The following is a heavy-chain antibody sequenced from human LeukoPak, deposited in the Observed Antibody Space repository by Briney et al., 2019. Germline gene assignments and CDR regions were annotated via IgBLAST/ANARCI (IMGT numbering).Heavy chain of an antibody. CDR1: GGSISSYY. CDR3: VRGHDYYDSSGSPIFDI. J-gene: IGHJ3*02. V-gene: IGHV4-59*01. D-gene: IGHD3-22*01. Sequence: SETLSLTCTVSGGSISSYYWSWIRQPPGKGLEWIGYIYYSGSTNYNPSLKSRVTISVDTSKNQFSLKLSSVTAADTAVYYCVRGHDYYDSSGSPIFDIWGQGTMVTVSS. CDR2: IYYSGST.